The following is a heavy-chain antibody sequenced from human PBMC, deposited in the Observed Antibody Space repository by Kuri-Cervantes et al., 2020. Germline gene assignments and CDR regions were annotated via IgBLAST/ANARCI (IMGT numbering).Heavy chain of an antibody. J-gene: IGHJ4*02. V-gene: IGHV4-59*01. CDR2: IYYSGGT. Sequence: SETLSLTCTVSGGSISSYYWSWIRQPPGKGLEWIGYIYYSGGTNYNPSLKSRVTISVDTSKNQFSLKLSSVTAADTAVYYCARVGDGDYVHDWGQGTLVTVSS. CDR1: GGSISSYY. CDR3: ARVGDGDYVHD. D-gene: IGHD4-17*01.